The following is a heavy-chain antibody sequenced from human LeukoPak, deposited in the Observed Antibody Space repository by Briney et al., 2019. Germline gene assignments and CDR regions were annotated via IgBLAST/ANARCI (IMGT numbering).Heavy chain of an antibody. CDR1: GGSFSGYY. CDR2: INHSGST. J-gene: IGHJ6*03. Sequence: PSETLSLTCAVYGGSFSGYYWSWIRQPPGKGLEWIGEINHSGSTNYNPSLKSRVTISVDTSKNQFSLKLSSVTAADTAVYYCARTTEGGYSYGYFFYYYMDVWGKGTTVTISS. D-gene: IGHD5-18*01. V-gene: IGHV4-34*01. CDR3: ARTTEGGYSYGYFFYYYMDV.